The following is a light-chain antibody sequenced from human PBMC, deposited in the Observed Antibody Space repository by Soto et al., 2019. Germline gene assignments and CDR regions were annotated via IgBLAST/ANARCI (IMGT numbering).Light chain of an antibody. CDR1: QSVSSS. Sequence: EIVMTQSRATLSVSPGERVTLSCRASQSVSSSLAWYQQKPGQAPRLLIYGASTKATGIPARFSGSGSGTEFTLTISSLQSEDFAVYYCQQYNNWPPFTFGPGTKVDIK. V-gene: IGKV3-15*01. CDR2: GAS. CDR3: QQYNNWPPFT. J-gene: IGKJ3*01.